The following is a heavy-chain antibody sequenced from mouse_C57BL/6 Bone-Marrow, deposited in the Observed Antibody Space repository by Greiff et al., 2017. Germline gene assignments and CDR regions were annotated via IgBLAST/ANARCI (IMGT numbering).Heavy chain of an antibody. CDR1: GYTFTSYW. CDR3: ARWGSKYYFDY. V-gene: IGHV1-64*01. CDR2: IHPNSGST. J-gene: IGHJ2*01. Sequence: QVQLQQPGAELVKPGASVKLSCKASGYTFTSYWMHWVKQRPGQGLEWIGMIHPNSGSTNYNEKFKSKATLTVDKSSSTAYRQLSSLTSEDSAVYYCARWGSKYYFDYWGQGTTLTVSS.